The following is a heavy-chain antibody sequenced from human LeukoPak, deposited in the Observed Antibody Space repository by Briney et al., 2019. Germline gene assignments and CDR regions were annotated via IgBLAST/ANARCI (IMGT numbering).Heavy chain of an antibody. J-gene: IGHJ6*02. CDR1: GYTFTSYG. CDR2: ISAYNGNT. Sequence: GASVKASCKASGYTFTSYGISWVRQAPGQGLEWMGWISAYNGNTNYAQKLQGRVTMTTDTSTSTAYMELRRLRSDDTAVYYCARDQGSEAVLYYYYGMDVWGQGTTVTVSS. CDR3: ARDQGSEAVLYYYYGMDV. V-gene: IGHV1-18*01. D-gene: IGHD2-15*01.